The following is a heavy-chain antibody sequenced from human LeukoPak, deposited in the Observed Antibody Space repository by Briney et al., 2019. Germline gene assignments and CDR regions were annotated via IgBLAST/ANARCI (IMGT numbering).Heavy chain of an antibody. D-gene: IGHD3-10*01. CDR2: INPNSGGT. CDR1: GYTFTGYY. V-gene: IGHV1-2*02. CDR3: ARAHYGSGSYYDTTINWFDP. Sequence: ASVKVSCKASGYTFTGYYMHWVRQAPGQGLEWMGWINPNSGGTNYAQKFQGRVTMTRDTSISTAYMELSRLRSVDTAVYYCARAHYGSGSYYDTTINWFDPWGQGTLVTVSS. J-gene: IGHJ5*02.